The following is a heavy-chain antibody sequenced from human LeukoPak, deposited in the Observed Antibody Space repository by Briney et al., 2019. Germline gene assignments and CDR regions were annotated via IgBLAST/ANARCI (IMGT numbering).Heavy chain of an antibody. CDR1: GFTLSGYW. CDR3: TRAGYSSGFDY. Sequence: GESLKISCAASGFTLSGYWMHWVRQAQGKGLVWVSRINSDGYSITYADSVKGGFTISRDNAKNTLYLQMNSLIAEDTAVYFCTRAGYSSGFDYWGQGTLVTVSS. J-gene: IGHJ4*02. V-gene: IGHV3-74*03. CDR2: INSDGYSI. D-gene: IGHD6-19*01.